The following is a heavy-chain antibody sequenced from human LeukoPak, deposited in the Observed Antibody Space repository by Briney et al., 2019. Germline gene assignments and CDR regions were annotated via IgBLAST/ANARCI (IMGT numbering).Heavy chain of an antibody. CDR2: IIPIFGIA. CDR3: ARGPKWELHPVFDY. V-gene: IGHV1-69*04. J-gene: IGHJ4*02. D-gene: IGHD1-26*01. CDR1: GGTFSSYA. Sequence: SVKVSCKASGGTFSSYAISWVRQAPGQGLEWMGRIIPIFGIANYAQKFQGRVTITADKSASTAYMELSSLRSEDTAAYYCARGPKWELHPVFDYWGQGTLVTVSS.